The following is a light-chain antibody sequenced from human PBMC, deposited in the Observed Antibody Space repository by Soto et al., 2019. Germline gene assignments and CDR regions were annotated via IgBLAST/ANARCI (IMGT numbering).Light chain of an antibody. CDR2: GTS. J-gene: IGKJ5*01. V-gene: IGKV3-20*01. CDR1: QSVSSTY. CDR3: QQYGSPPIT. Sequence: EIVLSQSPATLSLYPEERATLSCRASQSVSSTYLGWYQQQPGQPPRLLMSGTSNRATGTPDRFSGSGSGTDFTLTISRLEPEDFAVYYCQQYGSPPITFCQGTLLAIK.